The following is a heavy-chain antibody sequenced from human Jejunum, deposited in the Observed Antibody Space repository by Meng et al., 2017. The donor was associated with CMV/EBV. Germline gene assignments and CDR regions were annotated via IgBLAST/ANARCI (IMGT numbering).Heavy chain of an antibody. D-gene: IGHD6-19*01. CDR1: GFSFLSYS. Sequence: SGFSFLSYSMNWVRQAPGKGLEWVSFISSSSNRYYADSVKGRFTISRDDAKNSLYLQMNSLSAEDTALYYCAKGLYATGWYSFDYWGQGTLVTVSS. CDR2: ISSSSNR. V-gene: IGHV3-21*04. CDR3: AKGLYATGWYSFDY. J-gene: IGHJ4*02.